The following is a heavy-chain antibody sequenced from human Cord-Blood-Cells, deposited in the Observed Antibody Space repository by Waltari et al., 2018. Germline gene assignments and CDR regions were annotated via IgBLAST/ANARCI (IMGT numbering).Heavy chain of an antibody. Sequence: QMQLQESGPGLVKPSENLSLPCTVACGSTSSSSYYWGWIRRPPGKGLEWIGSIYYSGSTYYNPSLKSRVTISVDTSKNQFSLKLSSVTAADTAVYYCARLEGATDYWGQGTLVTVSS. D-gene: IGHD1-26*01. CDR2: IYYSGST. CDR1: CGSTSSSSYY. V-gene: IGHV4-39*07. J-gene: IGHJ4*02. CDR3: ARLEGATDY.